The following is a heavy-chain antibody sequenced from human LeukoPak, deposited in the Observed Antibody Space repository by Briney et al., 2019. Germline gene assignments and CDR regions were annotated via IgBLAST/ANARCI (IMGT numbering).Heavy chain of an antibody. CDR1: GYTFTSYY. V-gene: IGHV1-46*01. D-gene: IGHD3-16*01. J-gene: IGHJ4*02. CDR3: ARSDYVWGSYDY. CDR2: INPSGGST. Sequence: ASAKVSCKASGYTFTSYYMHWVRQAPGQGLEWMGIINPSGGSTSYAQKFQGRVTMTRDTSTSTVYMELSSLRSEDTAVYYCARSDYVWGSYDYWGQGTLATVSS.